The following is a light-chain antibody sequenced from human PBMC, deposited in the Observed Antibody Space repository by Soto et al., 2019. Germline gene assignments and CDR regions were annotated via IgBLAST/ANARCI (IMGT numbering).Light chain of an antibody. V-gene: IGKV3-15*01. CDR1: QGVRSD. Sequence: EIAMTQSPDTLSVSPGDRATLSCRASQGVRSDLAWYQQKAGQSPRLLIYGASTRAAETPARFSGSGSETEFTLTISSLQSEDFAVYYCQQYSKCPLTFGGGTKLDIK. J-gene: IGKJ4*01. CDR2: GAS. CDR3: QQYSKCPLT.